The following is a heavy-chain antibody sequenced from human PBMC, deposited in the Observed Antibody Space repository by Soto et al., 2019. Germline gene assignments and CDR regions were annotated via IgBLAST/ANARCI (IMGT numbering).Heavy chain of an antibody. D-gene: IGHD3-22*01. V-gene: IGHV1-69*13. CDR2: IIPIFGTA. Sequence: SVKVSCKASGGTFSSYAISWVRQAPGQGLEWMGGIIPIFGTANYAQKFQGRVTITADESTSTAYMELSSLRSEDTAVYYCARVGAGLTYYDSSGYYENWFDPWGQGTLVTVSS. J-gene: IGHJ5*02. CDR3: ARVGAGLTYYDSSGYYENWFDP. CDR1: GGTFSSYA.